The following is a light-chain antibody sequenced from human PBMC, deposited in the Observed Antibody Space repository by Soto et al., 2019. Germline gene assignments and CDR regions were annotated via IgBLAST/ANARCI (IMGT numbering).Light chain of an antibody. J-gene: IGLJ2*01. V-gene: IGLV1-47*01. CDR3: SSYTSSRILV. CDR1: SSNIGSNY. Sequence: QSVLTQPPSASGTPGQRVTISCSGSSSNIGSNYVYWYQQFPGSAPKLLIYRNDQRPSGVPDRFSGSKSGTSASLAISGPRSEDEADYYCSSYTSSRILVFGGGTQLTVL. CDR2: RND.